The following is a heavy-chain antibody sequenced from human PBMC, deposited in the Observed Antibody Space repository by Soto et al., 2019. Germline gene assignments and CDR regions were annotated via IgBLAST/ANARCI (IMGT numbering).Heavy chain of an antibody. D-gene: IGHD5-12*01. CDR1: GYTFTSYG. CDR2: ISAYNGNT. CDR3: ARTIVDIVATIFGMDV. V-gene: IGHV1-18*01. J-gene: IGHJ6*02. Sequence: KVSCKASGYTFTSYGISWVRQAPGQGLEWMGWISAYNGNTNYAQKLQGRVTMTTDTSTSTAYMELRSPRSDDTAVYYCARTIVDIVATIFGMDVWGQGTTVTVSS.